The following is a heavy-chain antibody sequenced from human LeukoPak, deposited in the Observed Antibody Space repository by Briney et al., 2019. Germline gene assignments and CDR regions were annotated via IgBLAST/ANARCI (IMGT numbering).Heavy chain of an antibody. CDR1: GFTFSIYW. D-gene: IGHD6-6*01. Sequence: VGSLRLSCAASGFTFSIYWMSWVRQAPGKGLEWVASINQDGSEKYYVDSVKGRCTISRDNAKTSLYLQMSSLRAEDAAAYYCVRDGPGGIEARKRYYGMDVWGQGTTVRVSS. V-gene: IGHV3-7*05. J-gene: IGHJ6*02. CDR3: VRDGPGGIEARKRYYGMDV. CDR2: INQDGSEK.